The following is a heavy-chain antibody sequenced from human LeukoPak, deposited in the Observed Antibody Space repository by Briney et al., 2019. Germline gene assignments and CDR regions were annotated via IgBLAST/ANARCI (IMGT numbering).Heavy chain of an antibody. CDR3: ARDSYSSSSSLGDLDP. CDR1: GGTFSSYA. V-gene: IGHV3-30*04. CDR2: ISYDGSNK. D-gene: IGHD6-6*01. Sequence: SCKASGGTFSSYAMHWVRQAPGKGLEWVAVISYDGSNKYYADSVKGRFTISRDNSKNTLYLQMNSLRAEDTAVYYCARDSYSSSSSLGDLDPWGQGTLVTVSS. J-gene: IGHJ5*02.